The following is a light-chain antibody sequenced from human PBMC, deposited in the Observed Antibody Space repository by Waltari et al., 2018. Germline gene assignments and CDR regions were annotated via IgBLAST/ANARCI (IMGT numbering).Light chain of an antibody. CDR2: DAS. J-gene: IGKJ4*01. CDR3: QQRSIWPPLT. CDR1: QSVSRY. Sequence: EIVLTQSPATLSLSPGERATLSCRASQSVSRYLAWYQQKPGQAPRLLIYDASNRATGIPARFSGSGSGTDFTLTISSLGPEDSAVYYCQQRSIWPPLTFGGGTKVEIK. V-gene: IGKV3-11*01.